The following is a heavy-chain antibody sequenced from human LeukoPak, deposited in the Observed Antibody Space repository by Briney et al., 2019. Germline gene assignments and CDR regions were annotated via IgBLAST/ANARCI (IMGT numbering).Heavy chain of an antibody. D-gene: IGHD2-2*01. Sequence: PSETLSLTCTVSGDSISRSSYWGWIRQSPGKGLEWIGTIYHSGSTYYNPSLKSRVTMSAATSTNQSSLRLRSVTAADTAVYYCACTLVYCSVTSCHAPFDPWGEGSLVTVSS. J-gene: IGHJ5*02. CDR1: GDSISRSSY. CDR3: ACTLVYCSVTSCHAPFDP. V-gene: IGHV4-39*01. CDR2: IYHSGST.